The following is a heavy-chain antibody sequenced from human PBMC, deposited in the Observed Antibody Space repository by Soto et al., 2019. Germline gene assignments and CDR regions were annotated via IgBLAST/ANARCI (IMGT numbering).Heavy chain of an antibody. D-gene: IGHD3-22*01. CDR2: INPNSGGT. V-gene: IGHV1-2*02. J-gene: IGHJ6*02. CDR3: ARDPLYYYDSSGYPTDYYYYGMDV. CDR1: GYTFTGYD. Sequence: ASVKVSCKASGYTFTGYDMHWVRQAPGQGLEWMGWINPNSGGTNYAQKFQGRVTMTRDTSISTAYMELSRLRSDDTAVYYCARDPLYYYDSSGYPTDYYYYGMDVWGQGTTVTVSS.